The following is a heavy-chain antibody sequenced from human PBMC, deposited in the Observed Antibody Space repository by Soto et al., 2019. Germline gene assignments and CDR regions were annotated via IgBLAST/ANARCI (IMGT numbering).Heavy chain of an antibody. Sequence: SETLSLTCTVSGGSISSGGYYWSWIRQHPGKGLEWIGYIYYSGSTYYNPSLKSRVTISVDTSKNQFSLKLSSVTAADTAVYYCARDTLAAAGSENWFDPWGQGTLVTVSS. V-gene: IGHV4-31*03. CDR1: GGSISSGGYY. CDR3: ARDTLAAAGSENWFDP. J-gene: IGHJ5*02. CDR2: IYYSGST. D-gene: IGHD6-13*01.